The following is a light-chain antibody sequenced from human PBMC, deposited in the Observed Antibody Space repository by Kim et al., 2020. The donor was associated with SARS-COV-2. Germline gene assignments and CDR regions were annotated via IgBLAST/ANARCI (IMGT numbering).Light chain of an antibody. CDR2: QDD. Sequence: VSVSPGQTASIACSGDKLGDKYTFWYQQKPGQSPVLVIYQDDKRPSGIPERFSGSNSGNTATLTISGTQAMDEADYYCQAWDNGMVFGGGTQLTVL. V-gene: IGLV3-1*01. CDR3: QAWDNGMV. CDR1: KLGDKY. J-gene: IGLJ2*01.